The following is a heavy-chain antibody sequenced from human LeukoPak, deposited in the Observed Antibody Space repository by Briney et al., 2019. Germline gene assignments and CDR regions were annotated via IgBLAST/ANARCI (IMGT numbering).Heavy chain of an antibody. D-gene: IGHD3-3*01. V-gene: IGHV4-61*01. CDR1: GDSISFSTYY. Sequence: SETLSLTCTVSGDSISFSTYYWSWIRQPPGKGLEWIGYITHSGSTDCNPSLKSRITISVDTSKNQFSLKLSSVTAADTAVYYCARKFWSGLDYWGQGTLVTASS. CDR2: ITHSGST. CDR3: ARKFWSGLDY. J-gene: IGHJ4*02.